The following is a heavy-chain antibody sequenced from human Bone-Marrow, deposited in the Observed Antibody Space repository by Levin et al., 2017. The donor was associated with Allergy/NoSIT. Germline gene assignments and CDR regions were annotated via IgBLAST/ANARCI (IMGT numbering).Heavy chain of an antibody. J-gene: IGHJ5*02. CDR3: ARGGGTYYDFSIGSRNNWFDP. CDR2: TYYSGTT. V-gene: IGHV4-59*01. Sequence: PSETLSLTCSVSGGSISDYHWSWIRQPPGKGLQWIGYTYYSGTTKYNLSLKSRATISEDRSKNQFSLTLTSVTAADTAVYYCARGGGTYYDFSIGSRNNWFDPWGQGILVTVSS. CDR1: GGSISDYH. D-gene: IGHD3-3*01.